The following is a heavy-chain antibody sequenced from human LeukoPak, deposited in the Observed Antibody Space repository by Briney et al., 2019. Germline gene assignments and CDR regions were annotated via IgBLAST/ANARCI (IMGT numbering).Heavy chain of an antibody. V-gene: IGHV1-69*01. Sequence: SVKVSCKASGATFSRSAVAWVRQAPGQGLEWMGGTIPIFGTPDYPQKFQGRVTIAADESTNTAYMELTNLSSDDTAVYFCARPTDGYNYGPLEYWGRGTLVSVSS. J-gene: IGHJ4*02. CDR3: ARPTDGYNYGPLEY. D-gene: IGHD5-24*01. CDR2: TIPIFGTP. CDR1: GATFSRSA.